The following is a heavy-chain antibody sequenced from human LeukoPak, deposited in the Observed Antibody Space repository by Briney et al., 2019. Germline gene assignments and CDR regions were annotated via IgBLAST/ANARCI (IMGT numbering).Heavy chain of an antibody. D-gene: IGHD4-17*01. CDR2: INHSGST. V-gene: IGHV4-34*01. CDR3: ARGELYGDCDY. J-gene: IGHJ4*02. CDR1: GGSFSGYY. Sequence: SETLTLTCAAYGGSFSGYYWSWIRQPPGKGLEWIGEINHSGSTNYNPSLKSRVTISVDTSKNQFSLQLSSVTAADTAVYYCARGELYGDCDYWGRGTLVTVSA.